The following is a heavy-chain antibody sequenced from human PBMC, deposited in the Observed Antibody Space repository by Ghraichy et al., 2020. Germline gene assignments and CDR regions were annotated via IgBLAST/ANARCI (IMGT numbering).Heavy chain of an antibody. J-gene: IGHJ4*02. D-gene: IGHD4-17*01. CDR1: GFTFNSYS. Sequence: GGSLRLSCAASGFTFNSYSMTWVRQGPGKGLEWVSKISESGTSKQYADSVKGRFTVSRDNDKNSLYLLMNSLRDDDTAVYYCAKMADFVDFLSMDYWGQGVLVTVSS. CDR3: AKMADFVDFLSMDY. V-gene: IGHV3-48*02. CDR2: ISESGTSK.